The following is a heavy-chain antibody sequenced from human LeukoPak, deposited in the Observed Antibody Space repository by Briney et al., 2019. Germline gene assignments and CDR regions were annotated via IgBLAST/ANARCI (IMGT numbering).Heavy chain of an antibody. CDR3: ARDRVLVGSGSYYPFDY. V-gene: IGHV1-69*05. CDR2: IIPIFGTA. Sequence: ASVKVSCKASRGTFSSYAISWVRQAPGQGLEWMGRIIPIFGTADYAQKFQGRVTITTDESTSTAYMELSSLRSEDTAVYYCARDRVLVGSGSYYPFDYWGQGTLVTVSS. CDR1: RGTFSSYA. J-gene: IGHJ4*02. D-gene: IGHD3-10*02.